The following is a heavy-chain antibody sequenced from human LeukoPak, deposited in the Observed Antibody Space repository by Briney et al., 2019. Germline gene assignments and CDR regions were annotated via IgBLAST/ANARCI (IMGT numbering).Heavy chain of an antibody. CDR2: IHHSGST. V-gene: IGHV4-38-2*02. CDR3: ARATAGTTLFEGIDY. CDR1: GYFISSGYY. D-gene: IGHD1-1*01. Sequence: SESLSLTCTVSGYFISSGYYWGWIRQPPGKGLQWIGSIHHSGSTYYNPSLKSRVTISVDTSKNQFSLKLSSVTAADTAVYYCARATAGTTLFEGIDYWGQGTLVTVSS. J-gene: IGHJ4*02.